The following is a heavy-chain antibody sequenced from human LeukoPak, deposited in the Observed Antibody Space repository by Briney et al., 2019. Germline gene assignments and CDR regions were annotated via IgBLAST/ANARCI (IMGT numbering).Heavy chain of an antibody. J-gene: IGHJ4*02. V-gene: IGHV4-59*01. CDR1: GGSISSYY. CDR2: ICYSGST. Sequence: SGTLSLTCAVSGGSISSYYWSWVRQPPGKGLEWIGDICYSGSTNSNPSLKSPVTISVDTSKNQSSLKLSSVPAADTAVYYCARERSRVSGYSLSHFDYWGQGTLVTVSS. D-gene: IGHD3-22*01. CDR3: ARERSRVSGYSLSHFDY.